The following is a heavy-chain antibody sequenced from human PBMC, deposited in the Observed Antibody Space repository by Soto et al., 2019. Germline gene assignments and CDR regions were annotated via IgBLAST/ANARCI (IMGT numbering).Heavy chain of an antibody. V-gene: IGHV3-23*01. CDR1: GFTFSSYA. Sequence: PGGSLRLSCAASGFTFSSYAMSWVRQAPGKGLEWVAAISGSGGSTYYADSVKGRFTISRDNSKNTLYLQMNSLRAEDTAVYYCAKDIVVVVAAVNAFDIWGQGTMVTVPS. D-gene: IGHD2-15*01. CDR2: ISGSGGST. J-gene: IGHJ3*02. CDR3: AKDIVVVVAAVNAFDI.